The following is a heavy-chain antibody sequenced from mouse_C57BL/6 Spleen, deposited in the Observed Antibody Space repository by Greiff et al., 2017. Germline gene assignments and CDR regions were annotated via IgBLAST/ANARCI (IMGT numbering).Heavy chain of an antibody. CDR1: GYTFTSYW. Sequence: QVQLQQPGAELVRPGSSVKLSCKASGYTFTSYWMHWVKQRPIQGLEWIGNIDPSDSETHYNQKFKDKATLTVDKSSSTAYMQLSSLTSEDSAVYYWSRSGLRGKAGWFAYWGQGTLVTVSA. CDR2: IDPSDSET. V-gene: IGHV1-52*01. J-gene: IGHJ3*01. D-gene: IGHD2-4*01. CDR3: SRSGLRGKAGWFAY.